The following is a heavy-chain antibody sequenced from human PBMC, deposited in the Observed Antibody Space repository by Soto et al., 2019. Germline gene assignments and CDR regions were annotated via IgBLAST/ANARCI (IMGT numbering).Heavy chain of an antibody. J-gene: IGHJ5*02. V-gene: IGHV4-61*01. Sequence: PSETLSLTCTVSGGSVSSGSYYWSWIRQPPGKGLEWIGYIYYSGSTNYNPSLKSRVTISVDTSKNQFSLKLSSVTAADTAVYYCARMSCSSTSCYRGVWFDPWGQGTLVTVS. CDR3: ARMSCSSTSCYRGVWFDP. D-gene: IGHD2-2*02. CDR2: IYYSGST. CDR1: GGSVSSGSYY.